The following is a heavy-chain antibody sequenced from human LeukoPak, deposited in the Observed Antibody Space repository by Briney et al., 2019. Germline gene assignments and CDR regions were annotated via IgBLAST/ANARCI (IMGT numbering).Heavy chain of an antibody. CDR3: ARGRWSTPGYFDY. J-gene: IGHJ4*02. D-gene: IGHD2-15*01. CDR2: ISSSGSTT. Sequence: GGSLRLSCAASGFTFSSYAMSWVRQAPGKGLEWVSYISSSGSTTYYADSVKGRFTISRDNAKNSLYLQMNSLRAEDTAVYYCARGRWSTPGYFDYWGQGTLVTVSS. CDR1: GFTFSSYA. V-gene: IGHV3-11*01.